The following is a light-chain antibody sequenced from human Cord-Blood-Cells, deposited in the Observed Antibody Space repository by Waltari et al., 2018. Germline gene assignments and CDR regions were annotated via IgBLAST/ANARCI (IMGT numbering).Light chain of an antibody. V-gene: IGLV2-23*01. CDR1: SSDVGRYNL. CDR2: EGS. CDR3: CSYAGSSTLV. J-gene: IGLJ2*01. Sequence: QSALTQPASVSGSPGQSITISCPGTSSDVGRYNLVSWYQQHPGKAPKLRIYEGSKRPSGVSNRFSGSKSGNTASLTISGLQAEDEADYYCCSYAGSSTLVFGGGTKLTVL.